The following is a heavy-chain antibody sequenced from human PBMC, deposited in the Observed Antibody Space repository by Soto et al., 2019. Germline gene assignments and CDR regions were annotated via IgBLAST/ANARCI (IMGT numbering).Heavy chain of an antibody. J-gene: IGHJ6*02. CDR1: GYTFTSYG. CDR3: ARSLTWFGDPGMDV. D-gene: IGHD3-10*01. Sequence: ASVKVSCKASGYTFTSYGISWVRQAPGQGLEWMGWISAYNGNTNYAQKFQGRVTITADESTSTAYMELSSLRSEDTAVYYCARSLTWFGDPGMDVWGQGTTVTVSS. V-gene: IGHV1-18*04. CDR2: ISAYNGNT.